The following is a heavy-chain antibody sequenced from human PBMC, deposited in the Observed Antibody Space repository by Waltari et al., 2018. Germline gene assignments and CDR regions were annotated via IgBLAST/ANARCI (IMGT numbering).Heavy chain of an antibody. CDR2: NNPLDGNL. D-gene: IGHD3-3*01. V-gene: IGHV1-46*01. Sequence: QVDLVQSGAEMTKPGASVRVSCKASGYTFTSFYIHWVRQAPGQGLEWMGMNNPLDGNLTYATKFRGRVTFSRDTSRRTCYMELTGLASEDTNFYYCSKDWSSVVIPRDYIFRGLDAWGQGTTVTVSS. CDR3: SKDWSSVVIPRDYIFRGLDA. CDR1: GYTFTSFY. J-gene: IGHJ6*02.